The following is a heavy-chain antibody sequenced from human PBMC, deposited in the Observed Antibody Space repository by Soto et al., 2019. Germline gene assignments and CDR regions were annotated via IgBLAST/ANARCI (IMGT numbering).Heavy chain of an antibody. Sequence: EVQLLESGGGLVQPGGSLRLSCAASGFTFSSYAMSWVRQAPGKGLEWVSAISGSGGSTYYADSVKGRFTISRDNSKNTLYLQMIRLRAEVTAVYYCAKDGNPIPYLTGYYRLGWFDPWGQGTLVTVSA. J-gene: IGHJ5*02. D-gene: IGHD3-9*01. V-gene: IGHV3-23*01. CDR3: AKDGNPIPYLTGYYRLGWFDP. CDR2: ISGSGGST. CDR1: GFTFSSYA.